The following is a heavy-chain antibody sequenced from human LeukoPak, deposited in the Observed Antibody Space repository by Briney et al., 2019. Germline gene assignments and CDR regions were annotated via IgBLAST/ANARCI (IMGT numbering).Heavy chain of an antibody. CDR1: GFTFRSYW. CDR3: ASPTPATSSYYYDSSGDFDY. J-gene: IGHJ4*02. CDR2: INSDGSST. Sequence: PGGSLGLSCAASGFTFRSYWMHWVRQAPGKGLVWVSRINSDGSSTSYADSVKGRFTISRDNAKNTLYLQMNSLRAEDTAVYYCASPTPATSSYYYDSSGDFDYWGQGTLVTVSS. V-gene: IGHV3-74*01. D-gene: IGHD3-22*01.